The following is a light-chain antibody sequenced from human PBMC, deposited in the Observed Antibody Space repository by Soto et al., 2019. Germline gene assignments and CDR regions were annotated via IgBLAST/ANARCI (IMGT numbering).Light chain of an antibody. CDR3: QQTYSSPIT. J-gene: IGKJ5*01. V-gene: IGKV1-39*01. CDR2: AAS. CDR1: QGISSY. Sequence: IQCTNCPSSLSASIGDRVTISCRASQGISSYLAWYQQKPGKAPKLLISAASILQSGVPSRFSGSGSGTDFTLTISKLQPEDFAGYYCQQTYSSPITFGQGTRLENK.